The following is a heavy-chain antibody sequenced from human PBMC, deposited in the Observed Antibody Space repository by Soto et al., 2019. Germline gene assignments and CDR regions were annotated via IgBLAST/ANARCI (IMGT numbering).Heavy chain of an antibody. J-gene: IGHJ6*02. V-gene: IGHV3-48*03. D-gene: IGHD3-16*01. CDR1: GFTFSSCE. CDR3: TRDKGDKVAYGMDV. CDR2: INTGGVT. Sequence: XGSLRLSCTPSGFTFSSCEMNWVRQAPGKGLEWVSYINTGGVTFYADSVKGRFTISRDNAQNSLLLQMNSLRAEDTAVYYCTRDKGDKVAYGMDVWGQGTTVTVSS.